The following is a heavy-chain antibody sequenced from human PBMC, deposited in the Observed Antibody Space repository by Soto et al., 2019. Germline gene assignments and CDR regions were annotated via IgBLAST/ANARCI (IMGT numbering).Heavy chain of an antibody. CDR1: GFTFSSYA. D-gene: IGHD5-18*01. CDR2: VSATSGSI. CDR3: AKDRGYTYGYGFDS. V-gene: IGHV3-23*01. J-gene: IGHJ5*01. Sequence: PGGSLRLSCAASGFTFSSYAMSWVRQVPGKGLEWVSTVSATSGSIYYANSVKGRFTISRDTANDTVYLQMSSLRAEDTALYYCAKDRGYTYGYGFDSWGRGTLVTVSS.